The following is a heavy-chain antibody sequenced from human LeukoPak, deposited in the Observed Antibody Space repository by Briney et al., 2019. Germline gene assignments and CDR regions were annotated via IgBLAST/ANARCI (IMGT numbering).Heavy chain of an antibody. V-gene: IGHV4-34*01. CDR2: INHSGST. D-gene: IGHD5-18*01. CDR3: ARVQLWENYYYYGMDV. CDR1: GGSISHYY. J-gene: IGHJ6*02. Sequence: SETLSLTCTVSGGSISHYYWSWIRQPPGKGLEWIGEINHSGSTNYNPSLKSRVTISVDTSKNQFSLKLSSVTAADTAVYYCARVQLWENYYYYGMDVWGQGTTVTVSS.